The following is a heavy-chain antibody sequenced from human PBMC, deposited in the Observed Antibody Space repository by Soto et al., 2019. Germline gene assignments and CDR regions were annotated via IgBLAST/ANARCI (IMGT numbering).Heavy chain of an antibody. J-gene: IGHJ4*02. CDR2: INLAGGT. CDR1: SGSFSGLF. Sequence: PSETLSLTCAVYSGSFSGLFWSWIRQPPGKGLEWIGEINLAGGTNYNPSLKSRVTISIDKSNNQFFLKLTSVTAADKAVYYCARNQRIYDILTGYYKGPFDSWGQGTLVTVSS. CDR3: ARNQRIYDILTGYYKGPFDS. V-gene: IGHV4-34*01. D-gene: IGHD3-9*01.